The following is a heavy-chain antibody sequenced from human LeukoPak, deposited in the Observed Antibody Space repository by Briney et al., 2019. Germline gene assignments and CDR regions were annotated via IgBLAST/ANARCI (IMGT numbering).Heavy chain of an antibody. CDR2: ISAYNGNT. CDR1: GYTFTSYG. Sequence: ASVTVSCMASGYTFTSYGISWVRQAPGQGLEWMGWISAYNGNTNYAQRLQGRVTMTTDTSTSTAYMELRSLRSDDTAVYYCARDPNYCDSSGELGGYWGQGTLVTVSS. J-gene: IGHJ4*02. V-gene: IGHV1-18*01. D-gene: IGHD3-22*01. CDR3: ARDPNYCDSSGELGGY.